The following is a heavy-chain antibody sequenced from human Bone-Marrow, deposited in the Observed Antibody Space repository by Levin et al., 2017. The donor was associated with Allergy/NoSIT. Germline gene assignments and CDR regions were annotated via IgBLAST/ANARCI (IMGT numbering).Heavy chain of an antibody. J-gene: IGHJ5*02. Sequence: PGGSLRLSCAASGFTFSSYWMSWVRQAPGKGLEWVANIKQDESEKYYVDSVKGRFTISRDNAKNSLYLQMNSLRAEDTAVYYCASGMVYAGGWFDPWGQGTLVTVSS. CDR2: IKQDESEK. D-gene: IGHD2-8*01. CDR3: ASGMVYAGGWFDP. V-gene: IGHV3-7*01. CDR1: GFTFSSYW.